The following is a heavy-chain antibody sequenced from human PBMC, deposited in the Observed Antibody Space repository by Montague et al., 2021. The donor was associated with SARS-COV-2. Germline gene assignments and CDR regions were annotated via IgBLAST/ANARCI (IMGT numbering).Heavy chain of an antibody. CDR3: ARKHDLKD. D-gene: IGHD2-21*01. V-gene: IGHV3-7*03. CDR2: INKDGSET. J-gene: IGHJ4*02. Sequence: SLRLSCAASGINFGNLWMSWVRQAPGKGLEWVADINKDGSETYHLESLKGRFTISRDNANSSVFLQMDSLRPDDTAVYYCARKHDLKDWGQGTLVIVSS. CDR1: GINFGNLW.